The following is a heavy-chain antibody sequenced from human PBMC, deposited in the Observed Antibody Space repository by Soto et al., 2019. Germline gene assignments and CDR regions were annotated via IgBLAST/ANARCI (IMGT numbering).Heavy chain of an antibody. V-gene: IGHV3-23*01. CDR2: ISGSGAIT. CDR3: AKDRQFRSYYESAGHYNN. J-gene: IGHJ4*02. Sequence: EVQLLESGGGLVQPGGSLRLSCVASGFTFKNYDMRWVRQAPGKGLEWVSGISGSGAITYYADSVRGRFTISRDNSKNTLCLQLNSLGAEDTAIYYCAKDRQFRSYYESAGHYNNWGQGTLVTVSS. CDR1: GFTFKNYD. D-gene: IGHD3-9*01.